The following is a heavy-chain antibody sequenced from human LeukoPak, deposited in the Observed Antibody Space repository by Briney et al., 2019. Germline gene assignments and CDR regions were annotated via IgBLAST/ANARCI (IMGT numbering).Heavy chain of an antibody. CDR1: GFTFSSYA. V-gene: IGHV3-23*01. J-gene: IGHJ4*02. CDR3: ATGPGIAVAGTSSYFDY. Sequence: GGSLRLSCAAYGFTFSSYAMSWVRQAPGKELEWVSAISGSGGSTYYADSVKGRFTISRDNSKNTLYLQMNSLRAEDTAVYYCATGPGIAVAGTSSYFDYWGQGTLVTVSS. CDR2: ISGSGGST. D-gene: IGHD6-19*01.